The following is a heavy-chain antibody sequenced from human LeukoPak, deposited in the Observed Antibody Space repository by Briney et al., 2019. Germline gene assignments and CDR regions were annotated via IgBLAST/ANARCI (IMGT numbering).Heavy chain of an antibody. CDR2: IYTSGSA. V-gene: IGHV4-61*02. Sequence: SETLSLTCTVSGGSISSGSYYWSWIRQPAGKGLEWIGRIYTSGSANYNASLKSRVTISVDTSKNQFSLELSSVTAADTAVYYCARAPASNDYGDDRGICAYWGQGTLVTVSS. J-gene: IGHJ4*02. D-gene: IGHD4-17*01. CDR1: GGSISSGSYY. CDR3: ARAPASNDYGDDRGICAY.